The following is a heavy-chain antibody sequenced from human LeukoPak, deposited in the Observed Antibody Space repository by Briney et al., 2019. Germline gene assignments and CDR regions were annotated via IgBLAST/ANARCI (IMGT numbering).Heavy chain of an antibody. V-gene: IGHV3-48*03. CDR3: AISSLRIINY. CDR2: INVVGNSI. CDR1: GFTFSRYE. D-gene: IGHD3-10*01. Sequence: PGGSLRLSCAASGFTFSRYEMNWVRQAPGKGLEWISYINVVGNSIFYADSVKGRFTMSRDNAKNSLYLEMNSLRAEDTAVYYCAISSLRIINYWGQGTLVTVSS. J-gene: IGHJ4*02.